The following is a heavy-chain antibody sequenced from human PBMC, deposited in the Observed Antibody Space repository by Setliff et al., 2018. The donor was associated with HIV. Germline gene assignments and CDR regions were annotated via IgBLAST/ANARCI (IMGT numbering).Heavy chain of an antibody. V-gene: IGHV3-73*01. CDR3: KADSSGYP. CDR1: GFIFSSYA. Sequence: GGSLRLSCAASGFIFSSYAIHWVRQASGKGLEWVGRIGSKANSYATAYAASVKGRFTTSREDSKNTAYLQMNSLKTEDTAVYYCKADSSGYPWGQGTLVTVSS. CDR2: IGSKANSYAT. J-gene: IGHJ5*02. D-gene: IGHD3-22*01.